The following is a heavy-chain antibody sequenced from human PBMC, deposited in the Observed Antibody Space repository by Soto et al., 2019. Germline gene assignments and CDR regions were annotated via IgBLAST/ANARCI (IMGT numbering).Heavy chain of an antibody. CDR1: GGTFSSYA. V-gene: IGHV1-69*13. J-gene: IGHJ6*02. CDR3: ARDEQLYYYYGMDV. Sequence: GASVKVSCKASGGTFSSYAISWVRQAPGQGLEWMGGIIPIFGTANYAQKFQGRVTITADESTSTAYMELSSLRSEDTAVYYCARDEQLYYYYGMDVWGQGTTVTVSS. CDR2: IIPIFGTA. D-gene: IGHD5-18*01.